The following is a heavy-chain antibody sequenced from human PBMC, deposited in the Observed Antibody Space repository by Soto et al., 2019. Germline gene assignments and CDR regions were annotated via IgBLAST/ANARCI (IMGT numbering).Heavy chain of an antibody. V-gene: IGHV3-23*01. CDR3: AKILVAEWH. CDR1: GFTFYYYA. Sequence: GGSLRLSCESSGFTFYYYAMSWVRQAPGKGLEWVSSISGSGGSTYYADSVKGRFTISRDNSKNTLYLQMNSLRAEDTAVYYCAKILVAEWHGGQGTLVTVS. J-gene: IGHJ4*02. CDR2: ISGSGGST. D-gene: IGHD3-3*01.